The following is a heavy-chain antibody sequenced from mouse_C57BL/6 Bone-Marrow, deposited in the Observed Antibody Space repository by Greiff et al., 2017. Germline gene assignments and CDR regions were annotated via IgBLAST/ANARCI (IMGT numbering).Heavy chain of an antibody. CDR2: ISSGGSYT. Sequence: EVHLVESGGDLVKPGGSLKLSCAASGFTFSSYGMSWVRQTPDKRLEWVATISSGGSYTYYPDSVKGRFTISRDNAKNTLNLQMSSLKSEDTAMYYCARYDYDADYWGQGTTLTVSS. J-gene: IGHJ2*01. CDR3: ARYDYDADY. D-gene: IGHD2-4*01. CDR1: GFTFSSYG. V-gene: IGHV5-6*01.